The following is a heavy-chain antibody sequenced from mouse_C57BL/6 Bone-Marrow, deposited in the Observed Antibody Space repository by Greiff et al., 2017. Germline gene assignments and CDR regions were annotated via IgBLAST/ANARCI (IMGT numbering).Heavy chain of an antibody. CDR1: GYTFTSYW. V-gene: IGHV1-50*01. CDR3: ARGGSTMADFDY. CDR2: IDPSDRYT. J-gene: IGHJ2*01. Sequence: QVQLKQPGAELVKPGASVKLSCKASGYTFTSYWMQWVKQRPGQGLEWIGEIDPSDRYTNYNQKFKGKATLTVDTSSSTAYMQLSRLTSEDSAVYYCARGGSTMADFDYWGQGTTLTVSS. D-gene: IGHD2-1*01.